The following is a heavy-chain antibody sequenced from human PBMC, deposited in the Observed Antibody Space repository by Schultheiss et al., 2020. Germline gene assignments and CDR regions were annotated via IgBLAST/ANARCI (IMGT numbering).Heavy chain of an antibody. V-gene: IGHV3-49*04. D-gene: IGHD6-19*01. CDR2: IRSKAYGGTT. CDR3: ARDRVAGTRGWFDP. J-gene: IGHJ5*02. Sequence: GESLKISCTASGFTFGDYAMSWVRQAPGKGLEWVGFIRSKAYGGTTEYAASVKGRFTISRDDSKSIAYLQMNSLKTEDTAVYYCARDRVAGTRGWFDPWGQGTLVTVSS. CDR1: GFTFGDYA.